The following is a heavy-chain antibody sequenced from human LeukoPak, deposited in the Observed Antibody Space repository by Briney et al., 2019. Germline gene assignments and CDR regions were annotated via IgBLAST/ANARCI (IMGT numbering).Heavy chain of an antibody. CDR1: GYTFTGYY. CDR2: INPNSGGT. V-gene: IGHV1-2*02. D-gene: IGHD2-2*01. CDR3: ARDPSVVVVPATWEGY. J-gene: IGHJ4*02. Sequence: ASVKVSCKASGYTFTGYYMHWVRQAPGQGLEWMGWINPNSGGTNYAQKFQGRVTMTRDTSISTAYMELSRLRSDDTAVYYCARDPSVVVVPATWEGYWGQGTLVTVSS.